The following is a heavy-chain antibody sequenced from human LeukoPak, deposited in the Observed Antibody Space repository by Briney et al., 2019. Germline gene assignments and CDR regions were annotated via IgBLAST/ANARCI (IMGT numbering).Heavy chain of an antibody. CDR2: ISGSGSAIY. Sequence: GGSLRLSCLVSGFTFSTYTMNWVRQAPGKGLEWVSFISGSGSAIYYYADSVKGRFTISRDNAQNSLYLHMSSLRDEDTAVYYCARGDGFHYFDYWGQGALVTVS. D-gene: IGHD5-24*01. CDR3: ARGDGFHYFDY. J-gene: IGHJ4*02. V-gene: IGHV3-48*02. CDR1: GFTFSTYT.